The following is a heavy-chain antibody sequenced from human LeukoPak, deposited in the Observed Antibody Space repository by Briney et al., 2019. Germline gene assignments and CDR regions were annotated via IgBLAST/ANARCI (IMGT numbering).Heavy chain of an antibody. V-gene: IGHV4-34*01. CDR2: INHGGST. CDR3: ARANLEEGYSGYVPY. Sequence: SETLSLTCAVYGGSFSGYYWSWIRQPPGGGLEWIGEINHGGSTNYNPSLKSRVTISVDTSKNQFSLKLSSVTAADTAVYYCARANLEEGYSGYVPYWGQGTLVTVSS. CDR1: GGSFSGYY. J-gene: IGHJ4*02. D-gene: IGHD5-12*01.